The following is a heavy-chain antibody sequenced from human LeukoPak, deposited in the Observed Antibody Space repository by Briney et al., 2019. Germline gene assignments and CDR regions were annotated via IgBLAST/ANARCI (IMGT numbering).Heavy chain of an antibody. CDR3: ARVGAYYDSSGYYYRF. J-gene: IGHJ4*02. CDR1: GYTFTRYY. V-gene: IGHV1-46*01. D-gene: IGHD3-22*01. CDR2: INPSGGTT. Sequence: ASVTVSCKTSGYTFTRYYLHWVRQAPGQGLEWMGIINPSGGTTNFAQKFQGRVTMTRDTSTSTVYMELSSLRSEDTAVYYCARVGAYYDSSGYYYRFWGQGTLVTVSS.